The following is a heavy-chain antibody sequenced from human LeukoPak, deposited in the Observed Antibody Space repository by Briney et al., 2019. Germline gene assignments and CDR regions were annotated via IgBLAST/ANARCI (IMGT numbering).Heavy chain of an antibody. Sequence: PGGSLRLSCAASGFTFSSYGMHWVRQAPGKGLEWVAVVWYDGSNKYYADSVKGRFTISRDNSKNTLYLQMNSLRAEDTAVYYCAREMKTHLSQDIVVVPAAMSYYGMDVWGQGTTVTVSS. D-gene: IGHD2-2*01. CDR1: GFTFSSYG. J-gene: IGHJ6*02. CDR3: AREMKTHLSQDIVVVPAAMSYYGMDV. V-gene: IGHV3-33*01. CDR2: VWYDGSNK.